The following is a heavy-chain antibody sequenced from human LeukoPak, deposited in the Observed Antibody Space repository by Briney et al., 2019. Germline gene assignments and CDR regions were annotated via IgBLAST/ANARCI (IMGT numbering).Heavy chain of an antibody. CDR1: GYTFSDYY. Sequence: GASVKVSCKASGYTFSDYYMHWVRQAPGQGLEWMGWINPNSGGTNYAQKFQGRVTMTRDTSISTAYMELSRLRSDDTAVYYCAREVSPRGKQQQLGYWGQGTLVTVSS. V-gene: IGHV1-2*02. CDR3: AREVSPRGKQQQLGY. D-gene: IGHD6-13*01. CDR2: INPNSGGT. J-gene: IGHJ4*02.